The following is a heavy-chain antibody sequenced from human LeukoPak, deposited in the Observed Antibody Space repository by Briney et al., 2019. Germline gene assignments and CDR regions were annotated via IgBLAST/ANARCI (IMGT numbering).Heavy chain of an antibody. D-gene: IGHD1-26*01. CDR1: GGSISSGGYY. J-gene: IGHJ4*02. V-gene: IGHV4-30-2*01. Sequence: PSQTLSLTCTVSGGSISSGGYYWSWIRQPPGKGLEWIGYIYHSGSTYYNPSLKSRVAMSLDTSKNQVSLYLTSVTAADTAMYFCARSFSEKFYFESWGQGTLVTVSS. CDR2: IYHSGST. CDR3: ARSFSEKFYFES.